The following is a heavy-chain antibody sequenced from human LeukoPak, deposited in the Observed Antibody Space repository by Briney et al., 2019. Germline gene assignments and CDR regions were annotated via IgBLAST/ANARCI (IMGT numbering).Heavy chain of an antibody. Sequence: ASVKVSCKASGYTFTGYYMHWVRQAPGQGLEWMGWINPNSGGTNYAQKFQGRVTMTRDTSIGTAYMELSRLRSDDTAVYYCAREDVVVPAIRLYAFDIWGQGTMVTVSS. D-gene: IGHD2-21*02. J-gene: IGHJ3*02. V-gene: IGHV1-2*02. CDR1: GYTFTGYY. CDR2: INPNSGGT. CDR3: AREDVVVPAIRLYAFDI.